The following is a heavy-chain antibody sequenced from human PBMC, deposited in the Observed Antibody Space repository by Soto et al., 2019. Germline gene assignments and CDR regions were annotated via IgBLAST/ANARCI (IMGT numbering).Heavy chain of an antibody. D-gene: IGHD3-22*01. CDR1: GFSLTTRGVG. V-gene: IGHV2-5*02. CDR2: IYWDDDK. CDR3: AHRQFYYDNTGADAFDI. J-gene: IGHJ3*02. Sequence: QITLKQSGPTLVKPTQTLTLTCTFSGFSLTTRGVGVGWIRQPPGKALEWLGIIYWDDDKRYSPSLKSRLTITKDTSKTQVVLTMTNTDPVDTATYYGAHRQFYYDNTGADAFDIWGQGTMITVSS.